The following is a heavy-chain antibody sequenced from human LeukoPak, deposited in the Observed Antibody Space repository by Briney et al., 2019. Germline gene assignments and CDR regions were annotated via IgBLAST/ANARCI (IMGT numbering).Heavy chain of an antibody. V-gene: IGHV3-15*04. CDR2: IESKTDGGTT. CDR3: TTYGSGRKFDY. Sequence: GGSLRLSCAASGFTFSSYWMHWVRQAPGKGLEWVGRIESKTDGGTTDYAAPVKGRFTISRDDSTNTLYLQMNSLKSEDTAVYYCTTYGSGRKFDYWGQGILVTVSS. D-gene: IGHD3-10*01. CDR1: GFTFSSYW. J-gene: IGHJ4*02.